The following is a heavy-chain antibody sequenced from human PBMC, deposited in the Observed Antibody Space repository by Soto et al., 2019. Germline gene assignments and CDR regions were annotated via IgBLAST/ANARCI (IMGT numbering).Heavy chain of an antibody. CDR3: ARGNAFRGVWHEAYGI. J-gene: IGHJ3*02. V-gene: IGHV3-11*05. Sequence: NPGGSLRLSCAASGFTFSDYYMSWIRQAPGKGLEWVSYISSSSSYTNYADSVKGRFTISRDKAKNSLYLQMNSLRAEDTAVYYCARGNAFRGVWHEAYGIWSQGTMVTVS. D-gene: IGHD3-10*01. CDR2: ISSSSSYT. CDR1: GFTFSDYY.